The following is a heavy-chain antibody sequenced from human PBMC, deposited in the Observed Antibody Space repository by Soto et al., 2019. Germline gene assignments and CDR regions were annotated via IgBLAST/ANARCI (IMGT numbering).Heavy chain of an antibody. V-gene: IGHV4-34*01. D-gene: IGHD2-15*01. J-gene: IGHJ5*02. CDR3: ARAERINVLFRKNWFDP. CDR2: ISHSGST. CDR1: GGSLSGYY. Sequence: ETLALTSAVYGGSLSGYYWSWIRQPPGKGLEWIGEISHSGSTNYNPSLKSRVTISVDMSKNQFSLKVSSVTAADTAVYYCARAERINVLFRKNWFDPWGQGTLATVYS.